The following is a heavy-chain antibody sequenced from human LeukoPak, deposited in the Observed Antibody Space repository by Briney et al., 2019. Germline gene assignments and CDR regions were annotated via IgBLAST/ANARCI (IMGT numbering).Heavy chain of an antibody. V-gene: IGHV3-7*01. Sequence: GGSLRLSCEASGFRFRNHWMNWVRQAPGKGLEWVANIKQDGSEKYYVDSVKGRFTISRDNAKNTLYLQMNSLRAEDTAVYYCARGILTGYGYGDAFDIWGQGTMVTVSS. J-gene: IGHJ3*02. CDR2: IKQDGSEK. CDR1: GFRFRNHW. D-gene: IGHD3-9*01. CDR3: ARGILTGYGYGDAFDI.